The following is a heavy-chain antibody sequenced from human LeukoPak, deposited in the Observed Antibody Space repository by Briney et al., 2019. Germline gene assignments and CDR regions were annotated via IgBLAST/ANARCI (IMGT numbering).Heavy chain of an antibody. V-gene: IGHV1-18*01. J-gene: IGHJ3*02. CDR2: ISAYNGNT. Sequence: ASVKVSCKASGYTFTGSAITWVRQAPGQGLEWLGWISAYNGNTNYAQKFEGRVTMTTDTSTSTAYMELRSLRSDDTAVYYCARFGLGKHITVAGIPFDIWGQGTMVIVSS. CDR3: ARFGLGKHITVAGIPFDI. CDR1: GYTFTGSA. D-gene: IGHD6-19*01.